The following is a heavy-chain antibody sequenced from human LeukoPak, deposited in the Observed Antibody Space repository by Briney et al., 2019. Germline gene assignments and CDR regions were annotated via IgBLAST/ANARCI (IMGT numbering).Heavy chain of an antibody. Sequence: GESLKISCKGSEYSFTSYWIGWVRQMPGKGLEWMGIIYPGDSDTRYSPSFQGQVTISADKSISTAYLQWSSLKASDTAMYYCASPYLTGYYSGAFDIWGQGTTVTVSS. V-gene: IGHV5-51*01. CDR2: IYPGDSDT. CDR1: EYSFTSYW. CDR3: ASPYLTGYYSGAFDI. J-gene: IGHJ3*02. D-gene: IGHD3-9*01.